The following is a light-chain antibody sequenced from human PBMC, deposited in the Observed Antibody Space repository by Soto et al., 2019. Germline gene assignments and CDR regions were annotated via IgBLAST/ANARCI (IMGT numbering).Light chain of an antibody. CDR3: QQLNSYPYT. J-gene: IGKJ2*01. CDR2: AAS. V-gene: IGKV1-9*01. Sequence: IQLTQSPSSLSASVGDRVTITCRASQGISSYLAWYQQKPGKAPKLLIYAASTLQSGVPSRSSGSGSGTDFTLTISSLQPEDFATYYCQQLNSYPYTFGQGTKVDIK. CDR1: QGISSY.